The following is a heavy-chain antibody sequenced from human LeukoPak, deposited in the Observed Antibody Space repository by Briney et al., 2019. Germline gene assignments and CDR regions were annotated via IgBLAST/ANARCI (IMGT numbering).Heavy chain of an antibody. CDR2: IYYSGST. CDR3: ARDTSGTATADY. CDR1: GGSISSGGYY. J-gene: IGHJ4*02. D-gene: IGHD1-14*01. Sequence: PSETLSLTCTVSGGSISSGGYYWSWIRQHPGKGLEWIGYIYYSGSTYYNPSLKSRVTISVDTSKNQFSQKLSSVTAADTAVYYCARDTSGTATADYWGQGTLVIVSS. V-gene: IGHV4-31*03.